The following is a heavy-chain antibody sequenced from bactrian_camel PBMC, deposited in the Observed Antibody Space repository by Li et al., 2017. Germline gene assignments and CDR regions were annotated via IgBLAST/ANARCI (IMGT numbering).Heavy chain of an antibody. CDR1: YTRNSNW. V-gene: IGHV3S1*01. CDR3: AAEIHGGYCRPNVYEYNY. CDR2: TYTGSA. Sequence: HVQLVESGGGSAQAGGSLRLSCVGYTRNSNWLGWFRQVLGKEREAVAVTYTGSAYYADSVKGRFTISQDNAKNTPYLQMNSLKPEDTAMYYCAAEIHGGYCRPNVYEYNYWGQGTQVTVS. J-gene: IGHJ4*01. D-gene: IGHD2*01.